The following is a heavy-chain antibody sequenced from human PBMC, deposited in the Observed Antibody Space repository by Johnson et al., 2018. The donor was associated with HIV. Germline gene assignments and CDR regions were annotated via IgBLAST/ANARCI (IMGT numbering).Heavy chain of an antibody. Sequence: QVQLVESGGGVVQPGESLRLSCTTFGFTFSYHGMHWVRQAPGKGLEWVAFIRYDGGIKYYEDSVKGRFTISRDNSKNILYLQMNTLRSDETAVYYCAHGRVQTGTGAFDLWGQGTMVTVSS. CDR3: AHGRVQTGTGAFDL. CDR2: IRYDGGIK. D-gene: IGHD1-1*01. V-gene: IGHV3-30*02. J-gene: IGHJ3*01. CDR1: GFTFSYHG.